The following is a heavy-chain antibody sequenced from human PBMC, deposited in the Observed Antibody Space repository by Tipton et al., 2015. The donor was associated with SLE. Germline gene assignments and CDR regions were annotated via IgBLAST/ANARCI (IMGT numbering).Heavy chain of an antibody. CDR1: GFTFSTYG. V-gene: IGHV3-30*02. D-gene: IGHD4-17*01. CDR2: IRYDGINE. Sequence: SLRLSCAASGFTFSTYGMHWVRQAPGKGLEWVAFIRYDGINEYYANSVKGRFTISRDNSKNTLSLQMNSLRPEDTAVYYCAKDFSNYGDYVWYFDLWGRGTLVIASS. J-gene: IGHJ2*01. CDR3: AKDFSNYGDYVWYFDL.